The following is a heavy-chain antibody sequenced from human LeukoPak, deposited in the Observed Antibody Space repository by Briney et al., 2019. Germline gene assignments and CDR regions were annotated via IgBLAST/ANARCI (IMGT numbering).Heavy chain of an antibody. D-gene: IGHD4-23*01. CDR1: GGSISSYY. J-gene: IGHJ4*02. Sequence: SETLSLTCTVSGGSISSYYWSWIRQPPGKGLEWIGYICYSGSTNYNPSLKSRVTISVDTSKNQFSLKLSSVTAADTAVYYCAATPATVAGKGGSADYWGQGTLVTVSS. V-gene: IGHV4-59*01. CDR3: AATPATVAGKGGSADY. CDR2: ICYSGST.